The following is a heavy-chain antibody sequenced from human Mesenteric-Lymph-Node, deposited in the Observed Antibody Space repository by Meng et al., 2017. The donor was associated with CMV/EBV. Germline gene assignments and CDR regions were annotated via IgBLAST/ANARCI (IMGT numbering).Heavy chain of an antibody. Sequence: KLSCAASGFTFSGSVMHWVRQASGKGLEWVGRVRSRANSYATAYTASVKGRFTISRDDSKNTAYLQMNSLKTEDTAVYYCAKGTDLDYWGQGTLVTVSS. D-gene: IGHD3-10*01. CDR2: VRSRANSYAT. CDR3: AKGTDLDY. V-gene: IGHV3-73*01. CDR1: GFTFSGSV. J-gene: IGHJ4*02.